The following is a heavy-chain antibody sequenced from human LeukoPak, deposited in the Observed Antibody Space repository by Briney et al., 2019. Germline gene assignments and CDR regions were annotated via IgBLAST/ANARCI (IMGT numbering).Heavy chain of an antibody. D-gene: IGHD5-18*01. Sequence: PGGSLRLSCAASGFTFSSYSMNWVRQAPGKGLEWVSSISSSSSYIYYADSVKGRFTISRDNAKNSLYLQMNSLRAEDTAVYYCASDMNVDTAMVTKDYWGQGTLVTVSS. V-gene: IGHV3-21*01. CDR1: GFTFSSYS. CDR2: ISSSSSYI. J-gene: IGHJ4*02. CDR3: ASDMNVDTAMVTKDY.